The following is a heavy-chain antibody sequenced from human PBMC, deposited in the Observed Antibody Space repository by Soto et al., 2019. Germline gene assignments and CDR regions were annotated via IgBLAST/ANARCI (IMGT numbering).Heavy chain of an antibody. CDR1: GFTFSNYA. D-gene: IGHD3-10*01. Sequence: GGSLRLSCAASGFTFSNYAMSWVRQAPGEGLEWVSGISPSGGSTYYADSVKGRFTISRDNSKNTLYLQINSLRAEDTALYYCAKRVEGSGTYYKGPFDYWGQGTLVTVSS. V-gene: IGHV3-23*01. CDR2: ISPSGGST. CDR3: AKRVEGSGTYYKGPFDY. J-gene: IGHJ4*02.